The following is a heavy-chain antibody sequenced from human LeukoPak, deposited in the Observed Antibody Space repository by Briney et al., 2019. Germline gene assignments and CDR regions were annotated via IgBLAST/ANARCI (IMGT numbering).Heavy chain of an antibody. CDR3: ARHLGGDRTSGYYNY. Sequence: GGSLRLSCAASGFTLSNYWMSWVRQAPGKGLEWVANIKQDGSEKYYVDSVKGRFTISRDNAKNSLYLQMSSLRAEDTAVYYCARHLGGDRTSGYYNYWGQGTLVTVSS. CDR2: IKQDGSEK. CDR1: GFTLSNYW. D-gene: IGHD3-22*01. J-gene: IGHJ4*02. V-gene: IGHV3-7*01.